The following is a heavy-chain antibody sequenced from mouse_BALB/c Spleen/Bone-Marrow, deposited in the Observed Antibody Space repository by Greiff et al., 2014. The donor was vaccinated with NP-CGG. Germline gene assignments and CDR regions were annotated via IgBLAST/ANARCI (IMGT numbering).Heavy chain of an antibody. D-gene: IGHD2-14*01. CDR2: IDPSDSYT. V-gene: IGHV1-69*02. J-gene: IGHJ2*01. CDR3: AGGYGGGPDY. Sequence: QVQLQQPGAELVKPGASVKLSCKASGYTFTSYWMHWAKQRPGQGLEWIGEIDPSDSYTNYNQKFKGKATLTVDKSSSTAYMQLSRLTSEAAAVYVCAGGYGGGPDYWGQGTTLTVSS. CDR1: GYTFTSYW.